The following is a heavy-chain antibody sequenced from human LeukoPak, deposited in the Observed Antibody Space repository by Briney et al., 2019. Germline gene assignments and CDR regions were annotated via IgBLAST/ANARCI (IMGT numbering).Heavy chain of an antibody. Sequence: GGSLRLSCVASGFTFFDHEMSWVRQVPEKGLVWVSRISSDGTNANYADSVKGRFTISRDNAKNTLYLQMNSLRAEDTAVYYCVLLSLTPGWGQGTLVTVSA. V-gene: IGHV3-74*01. CDR2: ISSDGTNA. CDR3: VLLSLTPG. J-gene: IGHJ4*02. D-gene: IGHD3-10*01. CDR1: GFTFFDHE.